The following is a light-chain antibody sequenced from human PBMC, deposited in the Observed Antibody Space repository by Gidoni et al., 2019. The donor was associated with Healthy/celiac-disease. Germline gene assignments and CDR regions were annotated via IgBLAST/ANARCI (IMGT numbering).Light chain of an antibody. Sequence: EIVLTQYPATLSLSPGESATLSCRARQSVRSYLPWYQQKPGQAPRLLIYDASKRATGIPARLSGIVAGTDFTITSSSLEPEDFAGYYCQQRSNWPWTFGQGTKVEIK. CDR2: DAS. J-gene: IGKJ1*01. CDR3: QQRSNWPWT. CDR1: QSVRSY. V-gene: IGKV3-11*01.